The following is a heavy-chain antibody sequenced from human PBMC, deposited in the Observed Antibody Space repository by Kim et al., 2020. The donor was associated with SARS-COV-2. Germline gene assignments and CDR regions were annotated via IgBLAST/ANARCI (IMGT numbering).Heavy chain of an antibody. CDR1: GGSISSYY. CDR2: IYYSGST. J-gene: IGHJ1*01. CDR3: ARGGGDYSSSWPRHFQH. D-gene: IGHD6-13*01. Sequence: SETLSLTCTVSGGSISSYYWSWIRQPPGKGLEWIGYIYYSGSTNYNPSLKSRVTISVDTSKNQFSLKLSSVTAADTAVYYCARGGGDYSSSWPRHFQHWGQGTLVTVSS. V-gene: IGHV4-59*01.